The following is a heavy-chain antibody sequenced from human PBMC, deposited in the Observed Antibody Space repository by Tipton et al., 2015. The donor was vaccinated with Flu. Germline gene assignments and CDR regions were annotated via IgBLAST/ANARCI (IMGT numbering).Heavy chain of an antibody. Sequence: TLSLTCTVSGYSISSGYYWGWIRQPPGKGLEWIGSIYHSGSTYFNPSLKIRVTISVDTSKNQFSLKLSSVTAADTAVYYCANTYYDILTDAFDIWGQGTMVTVSS. CDR1: GYSISSGYY. CDR2: IYHSGST. V-gene: IGHV4-38-2*02. J-gene: IGHJ3*02. D-gene: IGHD3-9*01. CDR3: ANTYYDILTDAFDI.